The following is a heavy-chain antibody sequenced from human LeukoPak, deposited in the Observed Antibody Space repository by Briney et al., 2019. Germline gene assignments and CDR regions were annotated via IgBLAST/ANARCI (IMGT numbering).Heavy chain of an antibody. CDR3: AKYLAGGWYYIDC. J-gene: IGHJ4*02. Sequence: GGFLRLSCAASGITFSSNAMSWVRQAPGKGLEWVSGITGSGDSTYYTESVKGRFTISRDNSKNTLYLEMNSLRAEDTAVYYCAKYLAGGWYYIDCWGQGTLVTVSS. CDR1: GITFSSNA. D-gene: IGHD6-19*01. CDR2: ITGSGDST. V-gene: IGHV3-23*01.